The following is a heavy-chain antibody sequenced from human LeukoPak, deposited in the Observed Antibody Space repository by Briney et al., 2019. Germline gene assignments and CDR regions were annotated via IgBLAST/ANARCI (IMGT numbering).Heavy chain of an antibody. Sequence: PSETLSLTCTASGGSISSYSWSWIRQPPGKGLEWIGYIYYSGSTNYNPSLKSRVTISVDTSKNQFSLKLSSVTAAETAVYCCARHLAAAGTRWFDPWGQGTLVTVSS. CDR1: GGSISSYS. CDR3: ARHLAAAGTRWFDP. V-gene: IGHV4-59*01. CDR2: IYYSGST. J-gene: IGHJ5*02. D-gene: IGHD6-13*01.